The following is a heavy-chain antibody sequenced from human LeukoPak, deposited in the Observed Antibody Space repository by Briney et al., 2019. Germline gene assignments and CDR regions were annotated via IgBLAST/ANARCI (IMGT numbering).Heavy chain of an antibody. CDR2: MSYDGRNE. V-gene: IGHV3-30*09. CDR1: GFTFSGYA. J-gene: IGHJ4*02. CDR3: AREGGPYYHPSSPFDY. Sequence: GGSLRLSCAASGFTFSGYAMTWVRQAPGKGLEWVAFMSYDGRNEYYADSVKGRFAISRDNYKNTLHLQMNRLRPGDTAVYYCAREGGPYYHPSSPFDYWGLGTLVTVSS. D-gene: IGHD3-22*01.